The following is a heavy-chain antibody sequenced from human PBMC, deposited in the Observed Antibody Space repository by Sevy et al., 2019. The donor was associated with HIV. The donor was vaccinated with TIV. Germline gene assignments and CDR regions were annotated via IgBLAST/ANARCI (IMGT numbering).Heavy chain of an antibody. CDR1: GFTFSSYD. CDR3: ARDQYGSGSYAVGMDV. CDR2: IGTAGDT. J-gene: IGHJ6*02. V-gene: IGHV3-13*01. D-gene: IGHD3-10*01. Sequence: GGSLRLSCAASGFTFSSYDMHWVRQATGKGLEWVSAIGTAGDTYYPGSVKGRFTISRENAKNSLYRQMNSLRAGDTAVYYCARDQYGSGSYAVGMDVWGQGTTVTVSS.